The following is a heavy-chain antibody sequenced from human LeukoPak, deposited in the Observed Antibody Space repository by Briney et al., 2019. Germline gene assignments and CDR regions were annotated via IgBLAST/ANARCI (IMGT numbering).Heavy chain of an antibody. CDR2: FYYSGST. CDR3: ARERLQFDP. CDR1: GGSFTSTNYY. J-gene: IGHJ5*02. Sequence: SETLSLTCTVSGGSFTSTNYYWGWIRQPPGKGLEWIASFYYSGSTYYNSSPKSRVTISVDTSKNQFSLTLSSVTAADTAVYYCARERLQFDPWGQGTLVTVSA. V-gene: IGHV4-39*02.